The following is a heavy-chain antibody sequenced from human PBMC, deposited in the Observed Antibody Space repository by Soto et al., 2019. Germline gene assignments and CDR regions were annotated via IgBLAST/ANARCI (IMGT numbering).Heavy chain of an antibody. D-gene: IGHD3-9*01. V-gene: IGHV3-23*01. CDR3: AKDRTPPPRYYDILTGYSLYYYYYGMDV. Sequence: EVQLLESGGGLVQPGGSLRLSCAASGFTFSSYAMSWVRQAPGKGLEWVSAISGSGGSTYYADSLKGRFTISRDNSKNTLYLQMNSLIAEDTAVYYCAKDRTPPPRYYDILTGYSLYYYYYGMDVWGQGTTVTVSS. CDR2: ISGSGGST. J-gene: IGHJ6*02. CDR1: GFTFSSYA.